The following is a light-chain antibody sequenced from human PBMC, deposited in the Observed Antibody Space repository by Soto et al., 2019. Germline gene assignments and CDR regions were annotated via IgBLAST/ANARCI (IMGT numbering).Light chain of an antibody. CDR2: LGS. Sequence: DVVMTQSPLTLPVTPGEPASISCGSSQTLLHSDGYNYLDWYVQKPGQSPQLLIYLGSNRASGVPDRFSGSGSGTDFTLKITRVQTEDVGVYYCMQSLQTPPTFGLGTKVEIK. CDR3: MQSLQTPPT. J-gene: IGKJ1*01. CDR1: QTLLHSDGYNY. V-gene: IGKV2-28*01.